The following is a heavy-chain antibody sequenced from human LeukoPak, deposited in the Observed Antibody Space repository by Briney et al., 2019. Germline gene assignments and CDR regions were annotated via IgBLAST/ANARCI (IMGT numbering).Heavy chain of an antibody. CDR3: ARGEKPYDY. Sequence: ASVKVSCKTSGYTFTYYVISWVRQAPGQGLEWMGWINAYNGNTNDAQKFQGRVTMTTDTSTSTAYMELRSLRSDDTAVYYCARGEKPYDYWGQGTLVSFSS. J-gene: IGHJ4*02. CDR1: GYTFTYYV. V-gene: IGHV1-18*01. CDR2: INAYNGNT. D-gene: IGHD1-26*01.